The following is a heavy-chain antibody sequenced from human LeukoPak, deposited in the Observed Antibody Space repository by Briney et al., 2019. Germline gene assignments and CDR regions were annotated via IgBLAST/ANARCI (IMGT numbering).Heavy chain of an antibody. V-gene: IGHV4-59*01. CDR3: ARTTVTTYYYYGMDV. D-gene: IGHD4-17*01. Sequence: SETLSLTCTVSGGSISSYYWSWIRQPPGKGLEWNGYIYYSGSTNYNPSLKSRVAISVDTSKNQFSLKLSSVTAADTAVYYCARTTVTTYYYYGMDVWGQGTTVTVSS. CDR1: GGSISSYY. CDR2: IYYSGST. J-gene: IGHJ6*02.